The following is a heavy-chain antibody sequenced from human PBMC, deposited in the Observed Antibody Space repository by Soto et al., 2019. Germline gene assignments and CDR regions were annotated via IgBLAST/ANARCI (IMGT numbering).Heavy chain of an antibody. CDR1: GYSVSSNTAS. CDR3: AKGHKLGPKTGSAFDA. V-gene: IGHV6-1*01. Sequence: SQTLSLTCAISGYSVSSNTASWNWIIQSPSRGLEWLGRTYFRSKWYNDYAVSVKSRIIINPDTSNNQFSLQLNSVTPEDTAVYFCAKGHKLGPKTGSAFDAGGQGTMV. CDR2: TYFRSKWYN. D-gene: IGHD3-10*01. J-gene: IGHJ3*01.